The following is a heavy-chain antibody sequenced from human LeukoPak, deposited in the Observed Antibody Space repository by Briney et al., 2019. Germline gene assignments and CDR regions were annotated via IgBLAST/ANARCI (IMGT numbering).Heavy chain of an antibody. J-gene: IGHJ4*02. CDR1: GFTFSSYG. V-gene: IGHV3-30*18. CDR3: AKGATLVVVPFGFWD. CDR2: ISYDGSNK. D-gene: IGHD3-22*01. Sequence: PGRSLRLSCAASGFTFSSYGMHWVRQAPGKGLEWVAVISYDGSNKYYADSVKGRFTISRDNSKSTLYLQMNSLRAEDTAVYYCAKGATLVVVPFGFWDWGQGTLVTVSS.